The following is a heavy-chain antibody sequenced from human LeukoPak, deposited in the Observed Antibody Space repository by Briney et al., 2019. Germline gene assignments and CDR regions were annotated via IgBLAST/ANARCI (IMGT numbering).Heavy chain of an antibody. CDR3: ASDPAAIRAAYYYYGMDV. CDR2: ISSSGSTI. J-gene: IGHJ6*02. D-gene: IGHD2-2*02. CDR1: GFTFSDHY. Sequence: GGSLRLSCAASGFTFSDHYMSWIRQAPGKGLEWVSYISSSGSTIYYADSVKGRFTISRDNAKNSLYLQMNSLRAEGTAVYYCASDPAAIRAAYYYYGMDVWGQGTTVTVSS. V-gene: IGHV3-11*01.